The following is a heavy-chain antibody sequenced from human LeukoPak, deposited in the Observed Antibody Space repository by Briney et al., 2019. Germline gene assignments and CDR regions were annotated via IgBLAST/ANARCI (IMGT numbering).Heavy chain of an antibody. J-gene: IGHJ5*02. CDR2: IKQDGSEK. D-gene: IGHD2-2*01. CDR3: ARVFPIVVVPAANWFDP. CDR1: GFTFSSYW. V-gene: IGHV3-7*01. Sequence: PGGSLRLSCAASGFTFSSYWMSWVRQAPGKGLEWVANIKQDGSEKYYVDSVKGRFTISRDNAKNSLYLQMNSLRAEDTAVYYCARVFPIVVVPAANWFDPWGQGTLVTVSS.